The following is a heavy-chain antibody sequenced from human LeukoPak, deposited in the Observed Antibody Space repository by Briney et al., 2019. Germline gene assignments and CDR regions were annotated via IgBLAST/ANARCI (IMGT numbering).Heavy chain of an antibody. Sequence: PGGSLRLSCAASGFTFSSYSMNWVRQAPGKGLEWVSSISSSSSYTYYADSVKGRFTISRDNSKNTLYLQMNSLRAEDTAVYYYAKDLRQLVYWGQGTLVTVSS. CDR3: AKDLRQLVY. CDR1: GFTFSSYS. D-gene: IGHD6-6*01. J-gene: IGHJ4*02. V-gene: IGHV3-21*04. CDR2: ISSSSSYT.